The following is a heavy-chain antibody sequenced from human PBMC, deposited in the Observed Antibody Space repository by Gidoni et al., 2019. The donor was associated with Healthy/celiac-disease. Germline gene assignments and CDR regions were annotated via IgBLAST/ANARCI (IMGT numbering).Heavy chain of an antibody. V-gene: IGHV1-24*01. CDR3: ATGESLSGVGG. CDR2: FDLEDGET. J-gene: IGHJ4*02. CDR1: GYTLTELS. Sequence: QVQLVQSGAEVKKPGASGKVSCKVSGYTLTELSMHWVGQAPGKGLEWMGGFDLEDGETTYAQKYEGRVTMTENTFTSKAYMELSSLGSEETAVYYCATGESLSGVGGWGQGTLVTVSS. D-gene: IGHD3-16*01.